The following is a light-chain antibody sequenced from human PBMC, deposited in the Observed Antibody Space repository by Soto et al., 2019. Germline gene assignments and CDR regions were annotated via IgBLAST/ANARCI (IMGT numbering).Light chain of an antibody. Sequence: DIRMTQSPSSVSGSVGDRVSMTCRASQDIASWLAWYQQRPGKAPVLLIFGASILQSGVSSRFSGSGGGTEFNLTINSLQPEDFGVYYCQQAHNLPVTFGGGTKVELK. V-gene: IGKV1-12*01. CDR2: GAS. J-gene: IGKJ4*01. CDR3: QQAHNLPVT. CDR1: QDIASW.